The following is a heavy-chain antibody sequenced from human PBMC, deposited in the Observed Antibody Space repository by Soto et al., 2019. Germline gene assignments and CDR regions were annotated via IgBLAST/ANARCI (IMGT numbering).Heavy chain of an antibody. D-gene: IGHD3-10*01. J-gene: IGHJ3*02. CDR1: GFTFSTYA. CDR3: AKEMSGYGPYDAFDI. CDR2: VSASGLNT. V-gene: IGHV3-23*01. Sequence: GGSLRLSCAASGFTFSTYAMAWVRQAPGKGLEWVSGVSASGLNTDYADPVKGRFYISRDNSKNTVSLHMNSLRAEDTALYYCAKEMSGYGPYDAFDIWGQGTMVTVSS.